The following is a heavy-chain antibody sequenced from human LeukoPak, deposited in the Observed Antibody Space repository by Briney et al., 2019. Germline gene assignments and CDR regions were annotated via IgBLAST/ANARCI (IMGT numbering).Heavy chain of an antibody. V-gene: IGHV3-74*01. CDR3: ARTSFGDYYMDV. J-gene: IGHJ6*03. CDR1: GFTFSSYW. Sequence: PGGSLRLSCAASGFTFSSYWMHWVRQAPGKGLVGVSRINNDGRSTNYADSVKGRFTISRDNAKNTLYLQMNSLRAEDTAVYYCARTSFGDYYMDVWGKGTTVTISS. CDR2: INNDGRST. D-gene: IGHD3-10*01.